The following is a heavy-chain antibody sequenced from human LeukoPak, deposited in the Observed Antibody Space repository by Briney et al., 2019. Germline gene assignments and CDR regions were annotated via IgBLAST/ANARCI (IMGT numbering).Heavy chain of an antibody. V-gene: IGHV5-51*01. D-gene: IGHD3-10*01. CDR3: VRRNYYGSGSHYSHFDY. Sequence: GNSLKISCQGFGYSFATYWIGWVRQVPGKGLEWMGNIYPRDSDTRYSPAFRGQVSTSVDKSISTASLQWSSLKASDSATYYCVRRNYYGSGSHYSHFDYWGQGTLVTVSS. CDR1: GYSFATYW. J-gene: IGHJ4*02. CDR2: IYPRDSDT.